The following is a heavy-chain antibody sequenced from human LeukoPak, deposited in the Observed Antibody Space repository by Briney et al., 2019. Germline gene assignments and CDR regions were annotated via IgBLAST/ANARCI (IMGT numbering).Heavy chain of an antibody. Sequence: PSETLSLTCTVSGGSISSSSYYWGWIRQPPGKGLEWIGSIYYSGSTYYNPSLKSRVTISVDTSKNQFSLKLSSVTAADTAVYYCASTAWGQQLAPYGMDVWGQGTTVTVSS. CDR1: GGSISSSSYY. V-gene: IGHV4-39*07. D-gene: IGHD6-13*01. CDR3: ASTAWGQQLAPYGMDV. CDR2: IYYSGST. J-gene: IGHJ6*02.